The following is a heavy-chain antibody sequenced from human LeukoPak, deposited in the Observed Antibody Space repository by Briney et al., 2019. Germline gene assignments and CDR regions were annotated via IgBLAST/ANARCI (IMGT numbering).Heavy chain of an antibody. CDR2: INPNHGDT. D-gene: IGHD3-22*01. CDR1: GYTFTGYY. J-gene: IGHJ4*02. CDR3: ARLASLYDSSGYYWGDY. Sequence: ASVKVSCKASGYTFTGYYMHWVRQAPGQGLEWMGWINPNHGDTNYAQKFQGRVTMARDTSISTAYMELSRLRSDDTAVYYCARLASLYDSSGYYWGDYWGQGTLVTASS. V-gene: IGHV1-2*02.